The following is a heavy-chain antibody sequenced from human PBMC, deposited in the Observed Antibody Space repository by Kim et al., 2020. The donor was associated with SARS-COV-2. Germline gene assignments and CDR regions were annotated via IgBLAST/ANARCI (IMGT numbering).Heavy chain of an antibody. J-gene: IGHJ3*02. CDR2: VYFTGST. CDR3: ARRGPRKEDAFDI. Sequence: SETLSLTCTLSGDSVSNTKYYWGWIRQPPGKGLEWIGNVYFTGSTYQNPSLKSRLTVSVDTSKNQFSLGLRSVTAADTGIHYCARRGPRKEDAFDIWGQGTMVTVSS. CDR1: GDSVSNTKYY. V-gene: IGHV4-39*01.